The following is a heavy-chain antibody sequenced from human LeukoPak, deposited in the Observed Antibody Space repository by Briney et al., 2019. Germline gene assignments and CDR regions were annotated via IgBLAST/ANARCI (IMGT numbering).Heavy chain of an antibody. CDR2: INHSGST. CDR1: GGSISSYY. CDR3: AKSNGYGLIDI. Sequence: PSETLSLTCTVSGGSISSYYWSWIRQPPGKGLEWIGEINHSGSTNYNPSLKSRVTMSVDTSKNQFSLRLSSVNAADTAVYYCAKSNGYGLIDIWGQGTMVTVSS. V-gene: IGHV4-34*10. D-gene: IGHD3-10*01. J-gene: IGHJ3*02.